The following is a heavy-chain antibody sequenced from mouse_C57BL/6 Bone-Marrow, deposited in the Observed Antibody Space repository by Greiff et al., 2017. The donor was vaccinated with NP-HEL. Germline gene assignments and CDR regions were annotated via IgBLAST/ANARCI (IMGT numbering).Heavy chain of an antibody. Sequence: VQLQQSGPELVKPGASVKISCKASGYAFSSSWMNWVKQRPGKGLEWIGRIYPGDGDTAYNGKFKGKATLTADKSSSTAYMHLSSLTAEDSAVYCCARDGSSWAYWGQGTLVTVAA. CDR3: ARDGSSWAY. CDR2: IYPGDGDT. J-gene: IGHJ3*01. V-gene: IGHV1-82*01. CDR1: GYAFSSSW. D-gene: IGHD1-1*01.